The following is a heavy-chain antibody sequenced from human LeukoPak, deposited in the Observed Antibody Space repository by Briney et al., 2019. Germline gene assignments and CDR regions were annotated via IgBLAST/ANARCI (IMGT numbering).Heavy chain of an antibody. Sequence: SETLSLTCAVYGGSFSGYYWSWIRQPPGKGLEWIGEINHSGSTNYNPSLKSRVTISVDTSKNQFSLKLSSVTAADTAVYYCARGDTKYYDYVWGSYDYWGQGTLVTVSS. V-gene: IGHV4-34*01. CDR1: GGSFSGYY. CDR3: ARGDTKYYDYVWGSYDY. CDR2: INHSGST. D-gene: IGHD3-16*01. J-gene: IGHJ4*02.